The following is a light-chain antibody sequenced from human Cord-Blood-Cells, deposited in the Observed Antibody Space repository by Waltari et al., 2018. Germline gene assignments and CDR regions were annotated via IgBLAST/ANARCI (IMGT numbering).Light chain of an antibody. J-gene: IGKJ4*01. CDR1: HSISSW. V-gene: IGKV1-5*03. CDR2: KAS. Sequence: DIQMTQSPSTLSASVGDRVTITCRASHSISSWLAWYQQKPGKAPQLLIYKASSLESGVSTMCSGSGSGTEITITSSILQPDDFAYYYCQQYNSCPITFGGGTKVEIK. CDR3: QQYNSCPIT.